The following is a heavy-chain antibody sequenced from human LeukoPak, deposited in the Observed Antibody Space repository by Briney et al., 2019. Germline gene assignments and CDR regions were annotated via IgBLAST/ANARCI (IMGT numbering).Heavy chain of an antibody. Sequence: GVSLTLPCTASGFTFSSYAMIWLPQAPGKALEWVSLISSNDSNTYYADSGKGRFTISRDNSENTLYLQMTSLRAEDTAVYYCSTSRPLQSFDCWGQGTLVTVSS. CDR2: ISSNDSNT. CDR1: GFTFSSYA. V-gene: IGHV3-23*01. CDR3: STSRPLQSFDC. D-gene: IGHD4-11*01. J-gene: IGHJ4*02.